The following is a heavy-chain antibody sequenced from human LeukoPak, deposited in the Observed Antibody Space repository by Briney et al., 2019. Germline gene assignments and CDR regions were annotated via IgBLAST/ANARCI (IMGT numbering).Heavy chain of an antibody. CDR3: AKDIPPYFDWSNWFDP. D-gene: IGHD3-9*01. CDR1: GFTFDDYA. CDR2: ISGDGGST. Sequence: GGSLRLSCAASGFTFDDYAMHWARQAPGKGLEWVSLISGDGGSTYYADSVKGRLTISRDNSKNSLYLQMNSLRTEDTALYYCAKDIPPYFDWSNWFDPWGQGTLVTVSS. J-gene: IGHJ5*02. V-gene: IGHV3-43*02.